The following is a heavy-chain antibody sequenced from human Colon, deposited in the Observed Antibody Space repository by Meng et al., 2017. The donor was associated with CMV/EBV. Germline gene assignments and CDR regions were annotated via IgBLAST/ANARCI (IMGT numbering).Heavy chain of an antibody. CDR3: AKWGGYGNGMDV. V-gene: IGHV3-23*03. D-gene: IGHD2-15*01. J-gene: IGHJ6*02. Sequence: GESLKISCAASGFTFTTYSMAWVRQAPGKGLEWVSIVHSGDSRTQYADSVKGRFTISRDDSKSTVHLQMSSLRAEDTATYYCAKWGGYGNGMDVWGQGTTVTVSS. CDR1: GFTFTTYS. CDR2: VHSGDSRT.